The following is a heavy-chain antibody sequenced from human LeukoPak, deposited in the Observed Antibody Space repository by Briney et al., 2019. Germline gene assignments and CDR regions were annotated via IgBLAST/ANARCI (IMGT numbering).Heavy chain of an antibody. Sequence: SVKVSCKASGGAFSSYAISWVRQAPGQGLEWMGGIIPIFGTANYAQKFQGRVTITADESTSTAYMELSSLRSEDTAVYYCARDRSDYDSSGYYLGYWGQGTLVTVSS. CDR1: GGAFSSYA. CDR3: ARDRSDYDSSGYYLGY. J-gene: IGHJ4*02. CDR2: IIPIFGTA. V-gene: IGHV1-69*13. D-gene: IGHD3-22*01.